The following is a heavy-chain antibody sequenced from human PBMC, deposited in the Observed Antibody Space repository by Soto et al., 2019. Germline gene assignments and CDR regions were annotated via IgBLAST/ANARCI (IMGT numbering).Heavy chain of an antibody. CDR1: GDSVSSNTAS. J-gene: IGHJ5*02. CDR2: TYFRSKWYN. CDR3: AKGDNLGPKTGYAFDP. D-gene: IGHD5-12*01. V-gene: IGHV6-1*01. Sequence: SPTLSLTCAISGDSVSSNTASWNWIRQSPSRGLEWLGRTYFRSKWYNDYAVSVKSRIIINPDTSSNQFSLQLNSVTPEDTAVYFCAKGDNLGPKTGYAFDPWGQGIMVTVSS.